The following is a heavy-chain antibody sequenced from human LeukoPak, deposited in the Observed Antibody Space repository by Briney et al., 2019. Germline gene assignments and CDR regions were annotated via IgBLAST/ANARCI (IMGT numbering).Heavy chain of an antibody. CDR3: ARAPSRVMTVTLIDY. D-gene: IGHD2-21*02. Sequence: ASVKVSCKASGYTFTSYYMHWVRQAPGQGLEWMGIINPSGGSTSYAQKFQGRVTMTRDTSTSTVYMELSSLRSEDTAVYYCARAPSRVMTVTLIDYWGQGTLVTVSS. V-gene: IGHV1-46*01. CDR2: INPSGGST. CDR1: GYTFTSYY. J-gene: IGHJ4*02.